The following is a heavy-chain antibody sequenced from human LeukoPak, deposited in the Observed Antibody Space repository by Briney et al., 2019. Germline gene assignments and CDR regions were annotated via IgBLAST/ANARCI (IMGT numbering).Heavy chain of an antibody. CDR1: GGSISSSSYY. CDR3: ARHEGRGYSYDRPYWGDYYYYMDV. J-gene: IGHJ6*03. Sequence: SETLSLTCTVSGGSISSSSYYWGWIRQPPGQGLEWIGSIYYSGSTYYNPSLKSRVTIYVDTCKHQFFLKMRYVTAEDTAVYYCARHEGRGYSYDRPYWGDYYYYMDVWGKGTTVTVSS. D-gene: IGHD5-18*01. V-gene: IGHV4-39*01. CDR2: IYYSGST.